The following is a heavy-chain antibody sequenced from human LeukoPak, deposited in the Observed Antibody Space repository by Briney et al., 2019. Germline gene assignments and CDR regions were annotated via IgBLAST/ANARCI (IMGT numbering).Heavy chain of an antibody. V-gene: IGHV1-18*01. J-gene: IGHJ4*02. Sequence: ASVKVSCKASGYTFTSYGISWVRQAPGQGLEWMGWISAYNGNTNYAQKLQGRVTMTTDTSTSTAYMELRSLRSDDTAVYYCARSFGSGWPNHYYFDYWGQGTLVTVSS. CDR2: ISAYNGNT. D-gene: IGHD6-19*01. CDR3: ARSFGSGWPNHYYFDY. CDR1: GYTFTSYG.